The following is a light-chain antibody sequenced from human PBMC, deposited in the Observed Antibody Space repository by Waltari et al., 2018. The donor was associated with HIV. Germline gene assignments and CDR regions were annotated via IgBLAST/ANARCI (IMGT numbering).Light chain of an antibody. Sequence: SSDWSQQPSRSVPPGQTVTITCSGANLGHKQAYWYQQRPGQSPVLVMSQNKKRPSGIPERFSGSKSGNTASLTISGTQTVDEATYYCQAWTSPGSIFGGGTILTVL. J-gene: IGLJ2*01. CDR2: QNK. CDR1: NLGHKQ. CDR3: QAWTSPGSI. V-gene: IGLV3-1*01.